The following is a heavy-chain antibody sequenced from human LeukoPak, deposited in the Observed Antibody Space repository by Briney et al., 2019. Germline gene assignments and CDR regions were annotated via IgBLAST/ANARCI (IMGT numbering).Heavy chain of an antibody. D-gene: IGHD3-16*02. J-gene: IGHJ3*02. Sequence: PGGSLRLSCAASGFTVSSNYMSWVRQAPGKGLEWVSVIYSGGSTYYADSVKGRFTISRDNSKNTLYLQMNSMRAEDTAVYYCASSYDYVWGSYRDEAFDIWGQGTMVTVSS. V-gene: IGHV3-53*01. CDR3: ASSYDYVWGSYRDEAFDI. CDR1: GFTVSSNY. CDR2: IYSGGST.